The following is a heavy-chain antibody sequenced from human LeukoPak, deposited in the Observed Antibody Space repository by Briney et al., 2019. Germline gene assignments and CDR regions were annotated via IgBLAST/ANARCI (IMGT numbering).Heavy chain of an antibody. J-gene: IGHJ4*02. D-gene: IGHD3-3*01. Sequence: PSETLSLTCAVYGGSFIDYYWSWLRQPPGKGLEWIGEIDHSGSTTYNPSLKSRVTISVDTSKNQSSLKLNSVTAADTAVYYCARGFSHWGQGTLVTVSS. V-gene: IGHV4-34*01. CDR1: GGSFIDYY. CDR3: ARGFSH. CDR2: IDHSGST.